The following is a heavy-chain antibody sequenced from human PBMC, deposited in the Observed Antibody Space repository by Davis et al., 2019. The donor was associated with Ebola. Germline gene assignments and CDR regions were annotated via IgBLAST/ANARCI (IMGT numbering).Heavy chain of an antibody. CDR1: GYTFTSYG. V-gene: IGHV1-2*02. Sequence: ASVKVSCKASGYTFTSYGISWVRQAPGQGLEWMGWINPNSGGTNYAQKFQGRVTMTRDTSISTAYMELSRLRSDDTAVYYCARRGVVVPAAPARGFDPWGQGTLVTVSS. CDR3: ARRGVVVPAAPARGFDP. J-gene: IGHJ5*02. CDR2: INPNSGGT. D-gene: IGHD2-2*01.